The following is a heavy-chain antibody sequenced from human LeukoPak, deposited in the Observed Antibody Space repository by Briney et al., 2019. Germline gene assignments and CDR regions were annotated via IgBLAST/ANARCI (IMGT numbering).Heavy chain of an antibody. CDR3: ARGRVPDYYYYYYMDV. CDR2: IISIFGTA. V-gene: IGHV1-69*06. J-gene: IGHJ6*03. Sequence: WASVKVSCKASGGTFSNYAITWVRQAPGQGLEWMGGIISIFGTASYAQKFQGRVTITADKSTSTAYMELSSLRSEDTAVYYCARGRVPDYYYYYYMDVWGKGTTVTVSS. CDR1: GGTFSNYA.